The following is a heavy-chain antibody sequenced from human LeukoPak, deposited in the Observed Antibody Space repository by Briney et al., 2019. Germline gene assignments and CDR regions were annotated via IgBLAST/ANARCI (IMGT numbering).Heavy chain of an antibody. CDR1: GGSISSGDYY. CDR2: IYYSGST. Sequence: SETLSLTCTVSGGSISSGDYYWSWIRRPPWKGLEWIGYIYYSGSTYYNPSLKSRVTISVDTSKNQFSLKLSSVTAADTAVYYCAMDSVSYFRLNYWGQGTLVTVSS. D-gene: IGHD1-26*01. CDR3: AMDSVSYFRLNY. J-gene: IGHJ4*02. V-gene: IGHV4-30-4*08.